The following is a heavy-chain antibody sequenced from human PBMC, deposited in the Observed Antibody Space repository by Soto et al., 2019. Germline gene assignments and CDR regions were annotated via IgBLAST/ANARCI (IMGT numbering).Heavy chain of an antibody. Sequence: SETLSLTCTVSGGSISNSGFYWGWIRQPPGKGLEWIGSIFYSGSTYYNPSLKSRVTISVGTSKNQFSLKLSSVTAADTAVYYCARHVPARNDTLTGYNWFHPRGQGTPVTVPS. D-gene: IGHD3-9*01. CDR1: GGSISNSGFY. CDR2: IFYSGST. CDR3: ARHVPARNDTLTGYNWFHP. J-gene: IGHJ5*02. V-gene: IGHV4-39*01.